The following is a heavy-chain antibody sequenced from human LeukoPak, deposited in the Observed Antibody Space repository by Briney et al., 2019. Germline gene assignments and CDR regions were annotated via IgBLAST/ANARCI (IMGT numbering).Heavy chain of an antibody. CDR1: GFTFDEHG. V-gene: IGHV3-20*04. CDR2: INWNGGST. D-gene: IGHD3-10*01. J-gene: IGHJ4*02. Sequence: GGSLRLSCAASGFTFDEHGMSWVRQAPGKGLEGVSGINWNGGSTGYADSVKGRFTISRDNAKNSLYLQMNSLRAEDTALYYCARGENFYGSGSYYRLLDFWGQGTLVTVSS. CDR3: ARGENFYGSGSYYRLLDF.